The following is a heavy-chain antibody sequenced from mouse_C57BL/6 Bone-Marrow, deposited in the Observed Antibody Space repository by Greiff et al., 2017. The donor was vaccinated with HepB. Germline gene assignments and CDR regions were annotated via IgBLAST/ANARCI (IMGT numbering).Heavy chain of an antibody. D-gene: IGHD1-1*01. J-gene: IGHJ4*01. V-gene: IGHV1-81*01. CDR1: GYTFTSYG. CDR3: ERWRYSSSPYYYAMDY. Sequence: VQLQQSGAELARPGASVKLSCKASGYTFTSYGISWVKQRTGQGLEWIGEIYPRSGNTYYNEKFKGKATLTADKSSSTAYMELRSLTSEDSAVYFCERWRYSSSPYYYAMDYWGQGTSVTVSS. CDR2: IYPRSGNT.